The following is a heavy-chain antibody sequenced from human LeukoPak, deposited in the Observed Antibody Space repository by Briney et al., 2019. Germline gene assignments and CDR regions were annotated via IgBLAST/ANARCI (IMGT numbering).Heavy chain of an antibody. J-gene: IGHJ4*02. CDR1: GGSISSYY. V-gene: IGHV4-59*01. CDR3: AGGGWRLDY. CDR2: IYYTGST. D-gene: IGHD2-15*01. Sequence: PWRTLTLTCTVSGGSISSYYWRWIRQPPGKGLEWIGYIYYTGSTKYNASLKSGGTILVTTSTNKFPLQQSSGPAADTAAFYWAGGGWRLDYWGQGTLVTVSS.